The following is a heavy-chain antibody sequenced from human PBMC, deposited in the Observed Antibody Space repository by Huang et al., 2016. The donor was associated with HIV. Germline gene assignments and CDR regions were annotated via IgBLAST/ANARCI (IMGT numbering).Heavy chain of an antibody. CDR3: AMSGGAYTVNWLDH. J-gene: IGHJ5*02. V-gene: IGHV1-46*01. D-gene: IGHD3-16*01. CDR1: GYTFSSNY. Sequence: VQLVQSGAAEKKPGASVKVSCKASGYTFSSNYIHWVRQAPGLGFEWMGIINPGENSKPFAPKFRGRLTMTRDTSTNTVYMELNSLTSHDAAVYYCAMSGGAYTVNWLDHWGQGTLVTVSS. CDR2: INPGENSK.